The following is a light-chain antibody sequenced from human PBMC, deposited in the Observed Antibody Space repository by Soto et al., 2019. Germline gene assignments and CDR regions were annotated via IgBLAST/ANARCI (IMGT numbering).Light chain of an antibody. CDR1: QNINTS. J-gene: IGKJ3*01. CDR3: QQNSSAPFT. CDR2: DAA. V-gene: IGKV1-39*01. Sequence: DIQMTQSPYSLSAAVGDRVTIACRASQNINTSLDWYQQKPGKAPKLLIFDAASLQTGVPSRFSGGGSRTDFTLTITSLQPEDFATYYCQQNSSAPFTFGPGTKVDIK.